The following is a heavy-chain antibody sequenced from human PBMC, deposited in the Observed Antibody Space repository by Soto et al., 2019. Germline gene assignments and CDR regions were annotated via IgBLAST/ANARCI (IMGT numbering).Heavy chain of an antibody. CDR2: IYWDDDK. Sequence: QITLKESGPTLVKPTQTLTLTCTFSGFSLSTSGVGVGWIRQPPGKALEWLALIYWDDDKRYSPSLKSRLTITKDSSKNQVVLTMTNMDPVDTATYYCGHTMPPRIFDYWGQGTLVTVSS. J-gene: IGHJ4*02. D-gene: IGHD2-2*01. V-gene: IGHV2-5*02. CDR1: GFSLSTSGVG. CDR3: GHTMPPRIFDY.